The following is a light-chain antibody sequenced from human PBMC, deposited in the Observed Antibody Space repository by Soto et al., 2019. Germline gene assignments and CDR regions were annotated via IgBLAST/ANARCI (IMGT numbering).Light chain of an antibody. CDR3: PLYNNWPPT. CDR2: GAS. J-gene: IGKJ1*01. V-gene: IGKV3-15*01. Sequence: EIIMTQSPATLSVSPGERATLSCRASRGVGSTLAWYRQAPGQAPRLLIYGASVRAAGIPARFSGSGSGTEFTLSISSLQSEDFAVYYCPLYNNWPPTFGQGTKVEIK. CDR1: RGVGST.